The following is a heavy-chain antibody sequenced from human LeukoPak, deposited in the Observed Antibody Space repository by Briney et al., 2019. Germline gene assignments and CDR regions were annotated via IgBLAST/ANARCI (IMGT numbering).Heavy chain of an antibody. CDR2: MTFDEKVSDYEIP. V-gene: IGHV4-39*01. CDR1: ADSISNNNWS. Sequence: SPEALSLTCSVAADSISNNNWSSALIRPLPGKGLEWSGTMTFDEKVSDYEIPSYKPSIKGRATISAEKSKNQLSLKVKSESAADTASYYWAALTLTGVAGRGWFDAWGQGTLVIVSS. D-gene: IGHD3-9*01. J-gene: IGHJ5*02. CDR3: AALTLTGVAGRGWFDA.